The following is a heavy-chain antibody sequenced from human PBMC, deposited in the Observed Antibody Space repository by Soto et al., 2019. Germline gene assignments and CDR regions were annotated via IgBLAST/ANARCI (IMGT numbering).Heavy chain of an antibody. CDR2: IIPIFGTA. CDR1: GGTFSSYA. V-gene: IGHV1-69*01. CDR3: ARDWVGSKKREYYFDY. J-gene: IGHJ4*02. D-gene: IGHD3-10*01. Sequence: QVQLVQSGAEVKKPGSSVKVSCKASGGTFSSYAISWVRQAPGQGLEWMGGIIPIFGTANYAQKFQGRGTITADESTSTAYMELSSLRTEDTAVYYCARDWVGSKKREYYFDYWGQVTLVTVSS.